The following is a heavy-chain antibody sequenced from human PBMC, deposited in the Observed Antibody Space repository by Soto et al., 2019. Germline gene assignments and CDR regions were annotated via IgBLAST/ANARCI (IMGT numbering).Heavy chain of an antibody. CDR3: ARDSGYDLDYYYYYGMDV. Sequence: PGGSLRLSSAASGFTFSSYWMSWVRQAPGKGLEWVANIKQDGSEKYYVDSVKGRFTISRDNAKNSLYLQMNSLRAEDTTVYYCARDSGYDLDYYYYYGMDVWGQGTTVTVSS. CDR2: IKQDGSEK. CDR1: GFTFSSYW. D-gene: IGHD5-12*01. J-gene: IGHJ6*02. V-gene: IGHV3-7*01.